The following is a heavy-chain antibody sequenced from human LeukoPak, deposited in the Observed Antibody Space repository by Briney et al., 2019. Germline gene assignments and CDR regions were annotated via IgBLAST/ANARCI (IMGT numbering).Heavy chain of an antibody. J-gene: IGHJ4*02. V-gene: IGHV4-61*02. CDR3: AVARGAAAGDRSRYYFDY. Sequence: SETLSLTCTVSGGSISSGSYYWSWIRQPAGKGLEWIGRIYTSGSTNYNPSLKSRVTISVDTSKNQFSLKLSSVTAADTAVYYCAVARGAAAGDRSRYYFDYWGQGTLVTVSS. D-gene: IGHD6-13*01. CDR2: IYTSGST. CDR1: GGSISSGSYY.